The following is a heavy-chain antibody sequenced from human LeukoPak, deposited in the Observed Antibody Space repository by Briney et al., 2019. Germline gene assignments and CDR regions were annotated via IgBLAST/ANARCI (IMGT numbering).Heavy chain of an antibody. V-gene: IGHV4-59*01. Sequence: PSETLSLTCTVSGGSISTYYWSWIRQPPGKGLEWIAYIYFNGSTNYNPSLKSRLSMSVDTSKNQFSLKLSSVTAADTAMYYCARSDYYDSPLSAFDIWGQGTMVTVSS. D-gene: IGHD3-22*01. J-gene: IGHJ3*02. CDR3: ARSDYYDSPLSAFDI. CDR2: IYFNGST. CDR1: GGSISTYY.